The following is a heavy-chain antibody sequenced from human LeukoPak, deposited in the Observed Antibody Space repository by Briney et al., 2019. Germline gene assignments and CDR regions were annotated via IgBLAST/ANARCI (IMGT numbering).Heavy chain of an antibody. CDR2: ISSSSTTI. CDR1: GFTFSSYS. CDR3: ARDPMVRGVRVNWFDP. J-gene: IGHJ5*02. V-gene: IGHV3-48*04. Sequence: GGSLRLSCAASGFTFSSYSMNWVRQAPGKGLDWVSYISSSSTTIYYADSVKGRFTISRDNAKNSLYLQMNSLRAEDTAVYYCARDPMVRGVRVNWFDPWGQGTLVTVSS. D-gene: IGHD3-10*01.